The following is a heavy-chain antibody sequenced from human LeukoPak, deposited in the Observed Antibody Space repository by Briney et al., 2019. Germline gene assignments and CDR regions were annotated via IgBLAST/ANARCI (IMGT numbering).Heavy chain of an antibody. Sequence: ASVKVSCKASGYTFTSYAMNWVRQAPGQGLEWMGWINTITGNPTYAQGFTGRFVFSLDTSVSTAYLQISSLKAEDTAVYYCATNAQIISSAPLPDAFDIWGQGTMVTVSS. V-gene: IGHV7-4-1*02. D-gene: IGHD2/OR15-2a*01. CDR3: ATNAQIISSAPLPDAFDI. J-gene: IGHJ3*02. CDR1: GYTFTSYA. CDR2: INTITGNP.